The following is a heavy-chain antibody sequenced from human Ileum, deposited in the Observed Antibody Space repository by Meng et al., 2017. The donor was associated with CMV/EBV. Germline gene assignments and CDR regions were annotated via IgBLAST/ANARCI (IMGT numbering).Heavy chain of an antibody. CDR1: GFTFRTYD. CDR3: AKESSTTTSEAGGTFDIFDS. D-gene: IGHD3-9*01. CDR2: IRYDANTK. Sequence: GGSLRLSCAASGFTFRTYDMHWVRQAPGKGLEWVAFIRYDANTKWYADSVKGRFIISRDNSRNILYLQMSSLGTDDTAVYYCAKESSTTTSEAGGTFDIFDSWGQGALVTVSS. V-gene: IGHV3-30*02. J-gene: IGHJ5*01.